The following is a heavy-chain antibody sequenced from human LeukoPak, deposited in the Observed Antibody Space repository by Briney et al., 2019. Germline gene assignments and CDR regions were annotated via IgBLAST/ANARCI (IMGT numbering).Heavy chain of an antibody. D-gene: IGHD6-6*01. J-gene: IGHJ4*02. Sequence: PGGSLRLSCAASGFTFSDYNMNWVRQAPGRGLEWVSYISSSTNTIYYADSVKGRFTISRDNAKNSLYLQMNSLRAEDTAVYYCASDSSPGNYWGQGTLVTVSS. CDR2: ISSSTNTI. CDR3: ASDSSPGNY. V-gene: IGHV3-48*04. CDR1: GFTFSDYN.